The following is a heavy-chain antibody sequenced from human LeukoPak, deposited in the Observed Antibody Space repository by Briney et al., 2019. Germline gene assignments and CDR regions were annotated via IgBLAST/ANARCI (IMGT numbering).Heavy chain of an antibody. Sequence: SETLSLTRTVSGGSISSSSYYWGWIRQPPGKGLEWIGSIYYSGSTYYNPSLKSRVTISVDTSKNQFSLKLSSVTAADTAVYYCARQPFDSSSWYDYWGQGTLVTVSS. D-gene: IGHD6-13*01. CDR1: GGSISSSSYY. J-gene: IGHJ4*02. CDR3: ARQPFDSSSWYDY. CDR2: IYYSGST. V-gene: IGHV4-39*01.